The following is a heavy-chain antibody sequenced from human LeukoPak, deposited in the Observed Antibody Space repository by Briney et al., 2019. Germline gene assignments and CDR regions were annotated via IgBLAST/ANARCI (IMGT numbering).Heavy chain of an antibody. CDR1: GFTFSSYW. J-gene: IGHJ4*02. V-gene: IGHV3-7*01. CDR3: ARQLYDSVWGGYRYLPTTFDY. CDR2: IKQDGSEK. Sequence: PGGSLRLSCAASGFTFSSYWMTWVRQAPGKGLEWVANIKQDGSEKYYVDSVKGRFTISRDNAKNSLYLQMNSLRAEDTAVYYCARQLYDSVWGGYRYLPTTFDYWGQGTLVTVSS. D-gene: IGHD3-16*02.